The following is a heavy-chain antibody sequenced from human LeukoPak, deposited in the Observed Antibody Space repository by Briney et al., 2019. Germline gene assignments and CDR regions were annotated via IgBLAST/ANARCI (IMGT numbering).Heavy chain of an antibody. J-gene: IGHJ4*02. Sequence: SETLSLTCAVSGGSISSSNWWSWVRQPPGKGLEWIGEIYHSGSTNYNPPLKSRVTISVDKSKNQFSLKLSSVTAADTAVYYCARLLSWGYYFDYWGQGTLVTVSS. D-gene: IGHD2-15*01. V-gene: IGHV4-4*02. CDR2: IYHSGST. CDR1: GGSISSSNW. CDR3: ARLLSWGYYFDY.